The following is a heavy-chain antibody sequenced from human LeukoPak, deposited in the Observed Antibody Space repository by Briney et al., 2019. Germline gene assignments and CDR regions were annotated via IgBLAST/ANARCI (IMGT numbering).Heavy chain of an antibody. CDR3: ARVIVFRGYMDV. D-gene: IGHD2/OR15-2a*01. CDR1: GFTFSSYN. V-gene: IGHV3-21*01. J-gene: IGHJ6*03. Sequence: GGSLRLSCAASGFTFSSYNMNWVRQAPGTGLEWVSYISSSSSYIYYADSIKRRLTHSRDNAKTSLYLQMNSLRAEETPVYYCARVIVFRGYMDVWGKGTTVTVSS. CDR2: ISSSSSYI.